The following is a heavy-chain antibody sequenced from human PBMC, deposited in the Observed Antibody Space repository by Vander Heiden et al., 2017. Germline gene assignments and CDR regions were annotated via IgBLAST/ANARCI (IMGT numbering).Heavy chain of an antibody. D-gene: IGHD4-17*01. CDR2: INIDGSST. CDR3: ARVVYGGNLRAVDY. J-gene: IGHJ4*02. Sequence: EAQLVESGGGLAQPGGSLRLSCAAPGFPGSSCWMHWVRQAPGKGLVWVSRINIDGSSTNYADSVKGRFTISRDNAKNTLYLQMDSLRAEDTAVYYWARVVYGGNLRAVDYWGQGTLVTVSS. CDR1: GFPGSSCW. V-gene: IGHV3-74*02.